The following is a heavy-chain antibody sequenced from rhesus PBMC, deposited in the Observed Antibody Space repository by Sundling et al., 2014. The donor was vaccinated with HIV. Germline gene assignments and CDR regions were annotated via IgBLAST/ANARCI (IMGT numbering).Heavy chain of an antibody. CDR2: ISGSGGNN. Sequence: QVQLLESGPGLVKPSETLSLTCAVSGYSISSGYYWNWIRQPPGKGLEWIGSISGSGGNNYLNPSLKSRVILSVDTSKNQFSLKLRSVTAADTAVYYCARDLQGYLSSGLAFDFWGQGVLVTVSS. V-gene: IGHV4-99*02. D-gene: IGHD6-31*01. CDR1: GYSISSGYY. CDR3: ARDLQGYLSSGLAFDF. J-gene: IGHJ4*01.